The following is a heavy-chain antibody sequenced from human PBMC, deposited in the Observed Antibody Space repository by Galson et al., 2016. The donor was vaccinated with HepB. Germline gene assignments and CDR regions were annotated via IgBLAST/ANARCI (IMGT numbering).Heavy chain of an antibody. CDR3: ARSVARDFDY. CDR2: INNAGSNT. J-gene: IGHJ4*02. D-gene: IGHD5-24*01. V-gene: IGHV3-74*01. CDR1: GFTFSNYW. Sequence: SLRLSCAASGFTFSNYWMHWVRQAPGKGLVWVAHINNAGSNTNYADSVKGRFTISRDNAKNTLYLQMNSLTVEDTAVYYCARSVARDFDYWGQGILITVPS.